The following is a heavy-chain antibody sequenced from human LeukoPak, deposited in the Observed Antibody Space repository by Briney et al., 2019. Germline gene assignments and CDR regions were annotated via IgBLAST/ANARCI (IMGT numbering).Heavy chain of an antibody. D-gene: IGHD2-15*01. J-gene: IGHJ6*03. CDR1: GFTFSSYS. CDR3: ARVVPYCSGGSCYSTRYYYYYYMDV. CDR2: ISSSSSTI. Sequence: GGSLRLSCAASGFTFSSYSMNWVRQAPGKGLEWVSYISSSSSTIYYADSVKGRFTISRDNAKNSLYLQMNSLRAEDTAVYYCARVVPYCSGGSCYSTRYYYYYYMDVWGKGTTVTVSS. V-gene: IGHV3-48*01.